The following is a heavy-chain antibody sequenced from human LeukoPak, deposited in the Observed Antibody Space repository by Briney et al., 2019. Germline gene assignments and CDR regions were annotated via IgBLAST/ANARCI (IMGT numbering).Heavy chain of an antibody. CDR3: ARLVVVAFCISGIWFDP. Sequence: ASVKVSCKASGYTFTSYGISCVRQGPGEGVGWRGWISAYNGNTTYAQKLQGRVTMTTDTSTSTAYMELRSMRSYDTAVYYCARLVVVAFCISGIWFDPWGQGTLVTVSS. J-gene: IGHJ5*02. V-gene: IGHV1-18*04. CDR2: ISAYNGNT. CDR1: GYTFTSYG. D-gene: IGHD2-15*01.